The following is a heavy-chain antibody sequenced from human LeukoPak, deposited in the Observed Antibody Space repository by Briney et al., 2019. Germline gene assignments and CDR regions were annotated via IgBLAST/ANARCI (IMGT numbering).Heavy chain of an antibody. Sequence: PGETLTLSCAASGFTFSSYAMSWDRQAPGKGLEWVSAISGSGGYTHYAAFVKGRFTISRDNSNNTLYLQMNSLRAADTAVYYCAKLSAYSYGDKGDWGQGTLVTVSS. J-gene: IGHJ4*02. CDR3: AKLSAYSYGDKGD. CDR1: GFTFSSYA. D-gene: IGHD5-18*01. V-gene: IGHV3-23*01. CDR2: ISGSGGYT.